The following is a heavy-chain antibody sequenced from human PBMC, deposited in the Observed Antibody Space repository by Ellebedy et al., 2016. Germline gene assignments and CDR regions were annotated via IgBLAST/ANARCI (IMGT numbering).Heavy chain of an antibody. CDR2: ISAYNGNT. V-gene: IGHV1-18*01. J-gene: IGHJ4*02. CDR3: AREGVDSSGYYASGRVLFDY. D-gene: IGHD3-22*01. CDR1: GYTFTSYG. Sequence: ASVKVSCXASGYTFTSYGISWVRQAPGQGLEWMGWISAYNGNTNYAQKLQGRVTMTTDTSTSTAYMELRSLRSDDTAVYYCAREGVDSSGYYASGRVLFDYWGQGTLVTVSS.